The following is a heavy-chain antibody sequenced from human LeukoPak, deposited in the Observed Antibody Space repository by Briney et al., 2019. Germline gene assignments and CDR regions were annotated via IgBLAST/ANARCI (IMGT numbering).Heavy chain of an antibody. D-gene: IGHD6-19*01. J-gene: IGHJ4*02. CDR3: ARALGIAVAGSPDY. CDR2: ISAYNGNT. V-gene: IGHV1-18*01. Sequence: ASVKVSCKASGYTFTSYGISWVRQAPGQGLEWMGWISAYNGNTNYAQKLQGRVTMTTDTSTSTVYMELSSLRSEDTAVYYCARALGIAVAGSPDYWGQGTLVTVSS. CDR1: GYTFTSYG.